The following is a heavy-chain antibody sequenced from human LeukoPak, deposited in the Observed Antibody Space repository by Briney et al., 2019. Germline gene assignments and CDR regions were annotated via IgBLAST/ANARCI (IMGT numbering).Heavy chain of an antibody. V-gene: IGHV3-21*01. J-gene: IGHJ3*02. CDR1: GFMFRSHS. CDR3: ARDRGEDYYGSGNYLRAFDI. CDR2: ISSSSSYI. D-gene: IGHD3-10*01. Sequence: PGGSLRLSCAASGFMFRSHSMNWVRQAPGKGLEWVSSISSSSSYIFYADSVKGRFTISRDNAKKSLSLQMNSLRAEDTAVYYCARDRGEDYYGSGNYLRAFDIWGQGTMVTVSS.